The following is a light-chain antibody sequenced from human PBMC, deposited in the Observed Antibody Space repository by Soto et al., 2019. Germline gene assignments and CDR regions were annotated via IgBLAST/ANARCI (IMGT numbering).Light chain of an antibody. Sequence: EVVLTQSPGTLSLSPGERATLSCRASQSVRSSSLAWYQQKPGQAPRLLIYGASNRATGIPDRFSGSGSVTDFTLTISRLEAEDFAVYYCQQYGSSPWTFGQGTNVEIK. J-gene: IGKJ1*01. V-gene: IGKV3-20*01. CDR3: QQYGSSPWT. CDR1: QSVRSSS. CDR2: GAS.